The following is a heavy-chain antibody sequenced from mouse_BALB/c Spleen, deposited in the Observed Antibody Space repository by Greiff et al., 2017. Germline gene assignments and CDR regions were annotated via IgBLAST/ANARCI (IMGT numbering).Heavy chain of an antibody. V-gene: IGHV1-14*01. CDR1: GYTFTSYV. CDR3: ARERNYYGSSYPFAY. J-gene: IGHJ3*01. CDR2: INPYNDGT. D-gene: IGHD1-1*01. Sequence: VQLKESGPELVKPGASVKMSCKASGYTFTSYVMHWVKQKPGQGLEWIGYINPYNDGTKYNEKFKGKATLTSDKSSSTAYMELSSLTSEDSAVYYCARERNYYGSSYPFAYWGQGTLVTVSA.